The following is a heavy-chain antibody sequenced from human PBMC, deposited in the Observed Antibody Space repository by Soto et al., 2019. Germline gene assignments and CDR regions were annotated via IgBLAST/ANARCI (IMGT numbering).Heavy chain of an antibody. D-gene: IGHD3-22*01. J-gene: IGHJ5*02. CDR2: ISAYNGNT. CDR3: ARVVGTMIVVVITNNWFDP. V-gene: IGHV1-18*04. Sequence: ASVKVSCKASGYTFTSYGISWARQAPGQGLEWMGWISAYNGNTNYAQKLQGRVTMTTDTSTSTAYMELRSLRSDDTAVYYCARVVGTMIVVVITNNWFDPWGQGTLVTVSS. CDR1: GYTFTSYG.